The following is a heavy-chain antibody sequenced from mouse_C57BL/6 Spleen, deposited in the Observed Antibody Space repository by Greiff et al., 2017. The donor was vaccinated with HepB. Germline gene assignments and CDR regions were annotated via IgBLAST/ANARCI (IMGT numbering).Heavy chain of an antibody. CDR2: INPSTGGT. J-gene: IGHJ3*01. Sequence: EVKLVESGPELVKPGASVKISCKASGYSFTGYYMNWVKQSPEKSLEWIGEINPSTGGTTYNQKFKAKATLTVDKSSSTAYMQLKSLTSEDSAVYYCARLDDYGGGFAYWGQGTLVTVSA. CDR1: GYSFTGYY. D-gene: IGHD2-4*01. CDR3: ARLDDYGGGFAY. V-gene: IGHV1-42*01.